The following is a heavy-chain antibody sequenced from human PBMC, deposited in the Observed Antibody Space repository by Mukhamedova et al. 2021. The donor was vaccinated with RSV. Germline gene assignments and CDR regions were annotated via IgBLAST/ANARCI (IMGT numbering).Heavy chain of an antibody. CDR2: IWYDGSNK. CDR1: SSYG. CDR3: ATFRNENYYALENFDY. Sequence: SSYGMHWVRQAPGKGLEWVAVIWYDGSNKYYADSVKGRFTISRDNSKNTLYLQMNSLRAEDTAMYYCATFRNENYYALENFDYWG. D-gene: IGHD2-2*01. J-gene: IGHJ4*01. V-gene: IGHV3-33*01.